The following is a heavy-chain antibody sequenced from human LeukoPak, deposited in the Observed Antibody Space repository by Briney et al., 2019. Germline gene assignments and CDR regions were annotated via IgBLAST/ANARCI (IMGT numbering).Heavy chain of an antibody. CDR2: ISGSGGST. Sequence: GGSLRLSCAASGFTFSSYAMSWVRQAPGKGLEWVSAISGSGGSTYYADSVKGRFTISRDNSKNTLYLQMNSLRAEDTAVYYCASAPLSVTDPEKGYWGQGTLVTVSS. CDR1: GFTFSSYA. V-gene: IGHV3-23*01. D-gene: IGHD2-21*02. J-gene: IGHJ4*02. CDR3: ASAPLSVTDPEKGY.